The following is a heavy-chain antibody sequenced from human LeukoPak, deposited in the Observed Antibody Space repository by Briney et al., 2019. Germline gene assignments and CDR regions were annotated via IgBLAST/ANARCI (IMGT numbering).Heavy chain of an antibody. CDR1: GFPFSDFS. J-gene: IGHJ4*02. V-gene: IGHV3-30*19. D-gene: IGHD3-10*01. CDR3: ARDSTYYYDSGSSGPHYFDF. Sequence: PGGSLRLSCATSGFPFSDFSMSWVRQAPGKGLEWVALISYHGDITYYADSVKGRFTLSRDNSKTTLFLQLNSLRAEDTAVYYCARDSTYYYDSGSSGPHYFDFWGQGTLVTVSS. CDR2: ISYHGDIT.